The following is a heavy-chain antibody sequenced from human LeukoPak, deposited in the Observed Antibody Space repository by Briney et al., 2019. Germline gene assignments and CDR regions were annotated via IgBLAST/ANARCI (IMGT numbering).Heavy chain of an antibody. Sequence: SVKVSCKASGGTFSSYAISWVRQAPGQGLEWMGGIIPIFGTANYAQKFQGRVTITTDESTSTAYMELSSLRSEDTAVYYCASYDYGDYGPDYWGQGTRVSVSS. V-gene: IGHV1-69*05. CDR1: GGTFSSYA. CDR2: IIPIFGTA. J-gene: IGHJ4*02. CDR3: ASYDYGDYGPDY. D-gene: IGHD4-17*01.